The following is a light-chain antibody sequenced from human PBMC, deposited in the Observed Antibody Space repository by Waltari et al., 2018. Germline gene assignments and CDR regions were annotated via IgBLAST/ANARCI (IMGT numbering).Light chain of an antibody. CDR3: QQRDSSLALT. Sequence: EVVTKQSPTLPFSSPGGTAILSRGASRDISSFLSWYQQKHGQSPRLLIYDASNRATGIPDRFSGSGSGTDFTLTISRLEPGDFAVYYCQQRDSSLALTFGRGTTLEIK. V-gene: IGKV3-20*01. CDR2: DAS. CDR1: SRDISSF. J-gene: IGKJ2*01.